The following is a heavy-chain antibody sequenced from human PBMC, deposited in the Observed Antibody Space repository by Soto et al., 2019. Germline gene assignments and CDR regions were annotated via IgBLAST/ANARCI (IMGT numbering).Heavy chain of an antibody. CDR2: INHSGST. D-gene: IGHD3-3*01. J-gene: IGHJ4*02. CDR1: GGSFSCYY. Sequence: PSETLSLTCAVYGGSFSCYYWSWIRQPPGKGLEWIGEINHSGSTNYNPSLKSRVTISVDTSKNQFSLKLSSVTAADTAVYYCARVGLNYDFWSGYPPLYYFDCWGQGTLVTVSS. V-gene: IGHV4-34*01. CDR3: ARVGLNYDFWSGYPPLYYFDC.